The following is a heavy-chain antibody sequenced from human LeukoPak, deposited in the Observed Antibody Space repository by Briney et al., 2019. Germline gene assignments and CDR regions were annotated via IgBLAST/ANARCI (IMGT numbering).Heavy chain of an antibody. CDR3: ARVGAAAGPYYFDY. J-gene: IGHJ4*02. CDR1: GYTFTSYA. CDR2: INAGNGNT. V-gene: IGHV1-3*01. D-gene: IGHD6-13*01. Sequence: ASVEVSCKASGYTFTSYAIHWVRQAPGQRLEWMGWINAGNGNTKYSQKFQGRVTITTDTSASTAYMELSSLRSEDTAVYYCARVGAAAGPYYFDYWGQGTLVTVSS.